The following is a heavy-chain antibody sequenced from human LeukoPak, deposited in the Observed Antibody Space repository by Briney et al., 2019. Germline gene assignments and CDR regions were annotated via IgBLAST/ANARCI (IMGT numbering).Heavy chain of an antibody. CDR2: IIPIFGTA. CDR1: GGTFSSYA. J-gene: IGHJ3*02. Sequence: GASVKVSCKASGGTFSSYAISWVRQAPGQGLEWMGGIIPIFGTANYAQKFQGRVTITTDESTSTAYMELSSLRSEDTAVYYCARGPTLGLDIWGQGTMVTVSS. CDR3: ARGPTLGLDI. V-gene: IGHV1-69*05.